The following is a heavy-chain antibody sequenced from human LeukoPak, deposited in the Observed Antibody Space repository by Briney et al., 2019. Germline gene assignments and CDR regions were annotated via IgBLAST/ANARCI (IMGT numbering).Heavy chain of an antibody. V-gene: IGHV5-51*01. CDR3: ARRPRYCSGASCYLDY. Sequence: GESLKISCKGSGYSFTSYWIGWVRQMPGKGLEWMGSIYPGDSDTRYSPSFQGQVTISADKSINTAYLQWSSLKASDTAMYYCARRPRYCSGASCYLDYWGQGTLVTVSS. CDR1: GYSFTSYW. D-gene: IGHD2-15*01. CDR2: IYPGDSDT. J-gene: IGHJ4*02.